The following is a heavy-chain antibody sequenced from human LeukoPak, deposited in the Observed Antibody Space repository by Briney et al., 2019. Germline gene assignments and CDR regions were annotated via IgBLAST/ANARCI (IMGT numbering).Heavy chain of an antibody. V-gene: IGHV4-38-2*01. Sequence: SETLSLTCAVSGYSISSGYYWGWIRQPPGKGLEWIVSIYHSGSTYYNPSLKSRVTISVDTSKNQFSLKLSSVTAADTAVYYCARANYGDYVRAYYFDYWGQGTLVTVSS. CDR1: GYSISSGYY. CDR2: IYHSGST. CDR3: ARANYGDYVRAYYFDY. J-gene: IGHJ4*02. D-gene: IGHD4-17*01.